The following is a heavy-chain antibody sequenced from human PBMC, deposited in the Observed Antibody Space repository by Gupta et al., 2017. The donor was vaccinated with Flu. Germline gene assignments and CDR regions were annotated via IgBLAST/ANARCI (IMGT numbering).Heavy chain of an antibody. Sequence: QVQLQESGPGLVKPSETLSLTCAVSGYSISSGYYWGWIRQPPGKGLEWIGSIYHSGSTYYNPSLKSRVTISVDTSKNQFSLKLSSVTAADTAVYYCASGVDGYNYDYWGQGTLVTVSS. CDR2: IYHSGST. J-gene: IGHJ4*02. CDR1: GYSISSGYY. V-gene: IGHV4-38-2*01. CDR3: ASGVDGYNYDY. D-gene: IGHD5-24*01.